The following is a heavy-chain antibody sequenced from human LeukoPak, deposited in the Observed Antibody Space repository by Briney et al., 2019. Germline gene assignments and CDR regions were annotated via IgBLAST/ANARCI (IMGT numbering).Heavy chain of an antibody. Sequence: GGSLRLSCAASGFTFSSYSMNWVRQAPGKGLEWVSSISSSSSYIYYADSVKGRFTISRDNAKNSLYLQMNSLRSEDTAVYYCARGLVKAPMDVWGQGTTVTVSS. CDR2: ISSSSSYI. CDR1: GFTFSSYS. J-gene: IGHJ6*02. CDR3: ARGLVKAPMDV. V-gene: IGHV3-21*04.